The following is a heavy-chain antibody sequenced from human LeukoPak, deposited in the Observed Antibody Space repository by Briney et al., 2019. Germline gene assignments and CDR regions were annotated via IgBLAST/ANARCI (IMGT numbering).Heavy chain of an antibody. V-gene: IGHV3-23*01. CDR3: AKVGPAAGRGGYYYGMDV. CDR1: GFTFSSLA. D-gene: IGHD6-13*01. Sequence: QAGGSLRLSCAASGFTFSSLAMGWVRQAPGKGLEWVSAISGSGGSTYYADSVKGRFTISRDNSKNTLYLQMNSLRAEDTAVYYCAKVGPAAGRGGYYYGMDVWGQGTTVTVSS. J-gene: IGHJ6*02. CDR2: ISGSGGST.